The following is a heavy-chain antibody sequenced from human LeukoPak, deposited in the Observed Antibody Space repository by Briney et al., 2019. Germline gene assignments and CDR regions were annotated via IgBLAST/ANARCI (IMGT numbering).Heavy chain of an antibody. CDR2: IYYSGST. CDR3: ARGDFCSKSNCYLRPMDV. Sequence: PSETLSLTCTVSGGTISDYYWNWIRQPPGKGLEWIGYIYYSGSTTYNPSLKSRVTMSVDTAKNQFSLKLRSVTAADTAVYFCARGDFCSKSNCYLRPMDVWGKGTTVTVSS. D-gene: IGHD3-3*01. CDR1: GGTISDYY. V-gene: IGHV4-59*01. J-gene: IGHJ6*03.